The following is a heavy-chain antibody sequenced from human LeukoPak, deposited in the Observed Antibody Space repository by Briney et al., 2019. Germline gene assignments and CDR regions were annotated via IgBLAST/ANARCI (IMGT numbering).Heavy chain of an antibody. CDR2: ISDAGIDK. Sequence: GGSLRLSCAASGFTFSSYAMHWVRQAPGKGLQWVAVISDAGIDKYYGDSVKGRYTVSRDNSKNTLFLQMNSLRPEDTALYFCARSGYDYWGQGTLVTVSS. CDR3: ARSGYDY. J-gene: IGHJ4*02. V-gene: IGHV3-30-3*01. CDR1: GFTFSSYA. D-gene: IGHD6-13*01.